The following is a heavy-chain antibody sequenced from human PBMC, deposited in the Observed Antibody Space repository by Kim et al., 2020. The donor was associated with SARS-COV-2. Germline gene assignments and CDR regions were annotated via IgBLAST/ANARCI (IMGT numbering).Heavy chain of an antibody. J-gene: IGHJ4*02. V-gene: IGHV4-59*09. D-gene: IGHD3-10*01. Sequence: NYNPSLKSRVTISVDTSKNQFSLKLSSVTAADTAVYYCARGGGYYTIFDYWGQGTLVTVSS. CDR3: ARGGGYYTIFDY.